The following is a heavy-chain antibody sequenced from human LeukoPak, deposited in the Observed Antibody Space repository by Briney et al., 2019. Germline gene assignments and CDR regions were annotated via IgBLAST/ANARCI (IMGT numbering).Heavy chain of an antibody. CDR1: GFTVSSNY. J-gene: IGHJ4*02. V-gene: IGHV3-15*01. CDR2: IKSKADGGTT. Sequence: GGSLRLSCAASGFTVSSNYMSWVRQAPGKGLEWLGRIKSKADGGTTENAAPVKDRFAISRDDSKNTLYLQMNSLKTEDTAVYYCTDPPTSLWGQGILVTVS. CDR3: TDPPTSL. D-gene: IGHD5-12*01.